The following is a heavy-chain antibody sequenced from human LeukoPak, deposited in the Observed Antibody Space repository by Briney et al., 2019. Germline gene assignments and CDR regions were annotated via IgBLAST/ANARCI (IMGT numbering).Heavy chain of an antibody. J-gene: IGHJ4*02. D-gene: IGHD3-10*01. V-gene: IGHV3-73*01. Sequence: GGSLRLSCAASGFTFSGSALHWVRQASGKGLEWVGRIRSTANGYATAYAASVKGRFTISRDDSKNTAYLQMDSLKTEDTAVYHCTGNYYGSGSYADFDYWGQGTLVTVSS. CDR1: GFTFSGSA. CDR2: IRSTANGYAT. CDR3: TGNYYGSGSYADFDY.